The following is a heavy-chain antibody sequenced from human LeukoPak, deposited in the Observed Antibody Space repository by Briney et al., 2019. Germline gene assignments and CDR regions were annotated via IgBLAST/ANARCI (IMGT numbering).Heavy chain of an antibody. D-gene: IGHD2-8*01. CDR2: ISYDGSNK. CDR1: GFTFSSSG. CDR3: AKEYCSNSVCHSLDY. J-gene: IGHJ4*02. V-gene: IGHV3-30*18. Sequence: GGSLRLSWAASGFTFSSSGMHWVRQAPGKGLEWVAVISYDGSNKYYADSVKGRFTFSRDNSKNTLYLQMNSLRAEDTAVYYCAKEYCSNSVCHSLDYWGQGTLVTVSS.